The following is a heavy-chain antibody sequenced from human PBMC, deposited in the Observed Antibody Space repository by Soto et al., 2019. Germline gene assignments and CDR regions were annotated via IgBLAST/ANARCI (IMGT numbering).Heavy chain of an antibody. CDR2: ISSSGSTI. CDR3: ARPSRVGDPGPFGY. J-gene: IGHJ4*02. Sequence: QVQLVESGGGLVKPGGSLRLSCAASGFTFSDYYMSWILQAPGKGLEWVSYISSSGSTIYYADSVKGRFTISRDNAKNSRDLPMNSLRAEDTAVYYCARPSRVGDPGPFGYGGQGTLVTVSS. V-gene: IGHV3-11*01. D-gene: IGHD3-16*01. CDR1: GFTFSDYY.